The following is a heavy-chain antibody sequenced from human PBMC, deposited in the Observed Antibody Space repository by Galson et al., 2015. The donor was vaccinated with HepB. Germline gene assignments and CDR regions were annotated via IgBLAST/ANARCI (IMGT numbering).Heavy chain of an antibody. CDR3: ARHLRSYSYGPVDS. CDR2: IYYNGNT. V-gene: IGHV4-39*01. D-gene: IGHD5-18*01. Sequence: SETLSLTCVVSGASISSGTHYWAWIRQTPEKGLEWIGSIYYNGNTYSNPSLKSRATISVDTPKNQFSLSLTSVTAADTAVFYCARHLRSYSYGPVDSWGQGTLVIVSS. J-gene: IGHJ4*02. CDR1: GASISSGTHY.